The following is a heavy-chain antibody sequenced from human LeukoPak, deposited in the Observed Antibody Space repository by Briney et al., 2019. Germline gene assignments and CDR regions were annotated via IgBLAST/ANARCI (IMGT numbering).Heavy chain of an antibody. D-gene: IGHD3-22*01. CDR3: ARALYLDSSGYYPGLDC. Sequence: ASVKVSCKTSGFTFNSYAFSWVRQAPGQGLEWMGWISAYNTDTKFAQKFQGRVTLTIDSSRTAYMEMRNLRSDDTAVYYCARALYLDSSGYYPGLDCWGQGTLVTVSS. CDR2: ISAYNTDT. J-gene: IGHJ4*02. V-gene: IGHV1-18*01. CDR1: GFTFNSYA.